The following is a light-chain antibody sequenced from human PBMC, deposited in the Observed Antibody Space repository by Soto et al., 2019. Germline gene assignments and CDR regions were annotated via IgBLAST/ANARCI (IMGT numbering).Light chain of an antibody. CDR3: QSYDSSLSGSDVV. Sequence: QPALTQPPSVSGAPGQRVTISCTGSSSNIGAGYDVHWYQQLPGTAPKLLIYGNSNRPSGVPDRFSGSKSGTSASLAITGLQAEDEADYYCQSYDSSLSGSDVVFGGGTKLTVL. V-gene: IGLV1-40*01. CDR1: SSNIGAGYD. J-gene: IGLJ2*01. CDR2: GNS.